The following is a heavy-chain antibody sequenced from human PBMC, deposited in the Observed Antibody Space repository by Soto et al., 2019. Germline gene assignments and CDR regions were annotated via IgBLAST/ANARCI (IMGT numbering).Heavy chain of an antibody. Sequence: EVQVLESGGGLVQPGGSLRLSCAATGFTVSDFAMSWVRQAPGKGLEWVSGISGGGNGPYYADSVKGRVTISRDNSKNTLYLQMNSLRAEDTAVYYCAKMEGMDPWAYSFDYWGQGTLVTVSS. D-gene: IGHD2-2*03. CDR3: AKMEGMDPWAYSFDY. J-gene: IGHJ4*02. V-gene: IGHV3-23*01. CDR1: GFTVSDFA. CDR2: ISGGGNGP.